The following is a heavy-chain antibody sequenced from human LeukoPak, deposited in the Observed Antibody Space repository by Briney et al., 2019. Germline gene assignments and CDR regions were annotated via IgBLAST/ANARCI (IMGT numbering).Heavy chain of an antibody. CDR3: ARVVSSHYYYYYMDV. J-gene: IGHJ6*03. CDR1: GYTFTSYD. Sequence: ASVKVSCKASGYTFTSYDINWVRQATGQGLEWMGWMNPNSGNTGYAQKFQGRVTMTRNTSISTAYMELSSLRSEDTAVYYCARVVSSHYYYYYMDVWGKGTTVTVSS. V-gene: IGHV1-8*01. CDR2: MNPNSGNT. D-gene: IGHD6-6*01.